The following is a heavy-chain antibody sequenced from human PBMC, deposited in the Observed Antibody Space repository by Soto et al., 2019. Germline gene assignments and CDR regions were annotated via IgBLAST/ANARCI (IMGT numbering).Heavy chain of an antibody. CDR2: INSDGGST. D-gene: IGHD4-17*01. V-gene: IGHV3-74*01. CDR3: AKDAYGDEDY. Sequence: EVQLVESGGGLVQPGGSLRLSCAASGFTFSRYWMHWVRQAPGKGLVWVSHINSDGGSTNYADSVKGRFTISRDNAKNTLYLQMNSLRAEDTAVYYCAKDAYGDEDYWGQGTLVTVSS. J-gene: IGHJ4*02. CDR1: GFTFSRYW.